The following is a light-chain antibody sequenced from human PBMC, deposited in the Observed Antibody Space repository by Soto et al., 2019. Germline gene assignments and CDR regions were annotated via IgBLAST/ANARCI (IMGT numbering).Light chain of an antibody. CDR3: QSYDSSLSVV. Sequence: QSVLTQPPSVSGAPGQRVTISCTGSSSNIGAGYDVHWYQQLPGTAPKLLIYGNSNRPSGVPDRFSGSKSGTSASLAITGVQTEDEDDYSCQSYDSSLSVVFGGGTKVTVL. V-gene: IGLV1-40*01. CDR2: GNS. CDR1: SSNIGAGYD. J-gene: IGLJ2*01.